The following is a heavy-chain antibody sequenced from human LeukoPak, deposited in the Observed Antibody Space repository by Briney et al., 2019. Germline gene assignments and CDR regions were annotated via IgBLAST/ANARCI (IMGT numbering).Heavy chain of an antibody. Sequence: PRGSLRLSCAASGFTFSSYGMHWVRQAPGKGLEWVAFIRYDGSNKYYADSVKGRFTISRDNSKNTLYLQMNSLRAEDTAVYYCAKDRGGCGEPPHDYWGQGTLVTVSS. CDR1: GFTFSSYG. CDR3: AKDRGGCGEPPHDY. D-gene: IGHD3-10*01. CDR2: IRYDGSNK. J-gene: IGHJ4*02. V-gene: IGHV3-30*02.